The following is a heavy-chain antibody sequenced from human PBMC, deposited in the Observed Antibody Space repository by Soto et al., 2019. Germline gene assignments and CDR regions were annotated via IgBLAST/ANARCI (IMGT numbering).Heavy chain of an antibody. D-gene: IGHD5-12*01. V-gene: IGHV1-69*01. CDR2: IIPIFGTA. CDR1: GGTLSSYA. Sequence: QVQLVQSGAEVKKPGSSVKVSCKASGGTLSSYAISWVRQAPGQGLEWMGGIIPIFGTANYARKFQGRVTITADESTSTVYMELSSLRSEYTAVYYCARSGYSGYYYWAGDHYYFDYWGQGTLVTVSS. CDR3: ARSGYSGYYYWAGDHYYFDY. J-gene: IGHJ4*02.